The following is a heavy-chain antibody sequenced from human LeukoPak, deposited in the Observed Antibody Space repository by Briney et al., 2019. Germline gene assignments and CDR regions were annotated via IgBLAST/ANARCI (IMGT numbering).Heavy chain of an antibody. Sequence: PGWSLRLSCAASGFTFSSYDMHWVRQAPGKGLEWVAVIWYDGSNKYYADSVKGRFTISRDNSKNTLYLQMNSLRGDDTALYYCAREASAAAATSFDYWGQGTLVTVSS. V-gene: IGHV3-33*08. CDR1: GFTFSSYD. CDR2: IWYDGSNK. CDR3: AREASAAAATSFDY. J-gene: IGHJ4*02. D-gene: IGHD6-13*01.